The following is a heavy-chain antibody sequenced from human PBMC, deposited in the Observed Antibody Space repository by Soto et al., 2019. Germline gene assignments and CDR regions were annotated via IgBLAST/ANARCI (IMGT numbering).Heavy chain of an antibody. Sequence: QVQLMESGGGVVQPGRSLRLSCAASGFTFSSYAMHWVRQAPGKGLEWVAVISYDGSNKYYADSVKGRFTISRDNSKNTLYLQMNSLRAEDTAVYYCARELAVAGGYYFDYWGQGTLVTVSS. CDR3: ARELAVAGGYYFDY. CDR2: ISYDGSNK. J-gene: IGHJ4*02. CDR1: GFTFSSYA. D-gene: IGHD6-19*01. V-gene: IGHV3-30-3*01.